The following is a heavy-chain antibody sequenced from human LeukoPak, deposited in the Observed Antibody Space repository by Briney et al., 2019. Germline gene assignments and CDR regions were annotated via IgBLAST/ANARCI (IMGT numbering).Heavy chain of an antibody. D-gene: IGHD3-10*01. V-gene: IGHV4-38-2*02. J-gene: IGHJ4*02. CDR2: IYHSGST. Sequence: PSETLSLTCTVSGYSISSGYYWGWIRQPPGKGLEWIGSIYHSGSTYYNPSLKSRVTISVDTSKNQFSLKLSSVTAAGTAVYYCARDANYYGSGSYYQDGDYWGQGTLVTVSS. CDR3: ARDANYYGSGSYYQDGDY. CDR1: GYSISSGYY.